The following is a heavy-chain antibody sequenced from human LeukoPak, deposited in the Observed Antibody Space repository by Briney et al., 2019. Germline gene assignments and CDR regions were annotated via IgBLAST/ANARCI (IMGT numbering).Heavy chain of an antibody. CDR1: GFTFSDYA. CDR2: ISHNGGST. D-gene: IGHD2-2*01. V-gene: IGHV3-64*01. J-gene: IGHJ4*02. CDR3: ARGRRFCTSTSCYCFFDY. Sequence: PGGSLRLSCAASGFTFSDYAMHWVRQAPGKGLECVSAISHNGGSTYYAHSVKGRFTISRDNSKNTLYLQLGSLRDEDMAVYYCARGRRFCTSTSCYCFFDYWGQGTLVTVSS.